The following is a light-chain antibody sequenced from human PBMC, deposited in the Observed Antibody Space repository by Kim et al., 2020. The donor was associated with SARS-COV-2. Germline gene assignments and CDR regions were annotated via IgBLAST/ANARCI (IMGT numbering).Light chain of an antibody. Sequence: GEGATLSCRASQSGSSNLAGYKQKPGQAPRLLIFDASNRATGIPARFSGSGSETDFTLSISSLEPEDVAVYYCQQRSDWPPLNFGPGTKVDIK. CDR1: QSGSSN. CDR2: DAS. J-gene: IGKJ3*01. V-gene: IGKV3-11*01. CDR3: QQRSDWPPLN.